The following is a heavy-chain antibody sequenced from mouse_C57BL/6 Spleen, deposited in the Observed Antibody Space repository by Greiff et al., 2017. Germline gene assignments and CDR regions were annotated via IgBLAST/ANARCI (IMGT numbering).Heavy chain of an antibody. V-gene: IGHV1-22*01. D-gene: IGHD2-4*01. CDR2: INPNNGGT. CDR3: AGDYDMGNYFDY. J-gene: IGHJ2*01. CDR1: GYTFTDYN. Sequence: EVQLQQSGPELVKPGASVKMSCKASGYTFTDYNMHWVKQSHGKSLEWIGYINPNNGGTSYNQKFKGKATLTVNKSSSTAYMELRSLTSEDSAVYYCAGDYDMGNYFDYWGQGTTLTVSS.